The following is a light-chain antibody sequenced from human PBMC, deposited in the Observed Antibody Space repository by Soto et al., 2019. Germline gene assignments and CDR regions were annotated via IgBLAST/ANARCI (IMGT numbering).Light chain of an antibody. J-gene: IGKJ1*01. V-gene: IGKV1-39*01. CDR3: QEYRNDYGT. CDR2: SAS. Sequence: DIQLTQSPSSLSASVGDRVTITCRTSQNIATYLVWYQQKPGEAPKLLIYSASILQRGVPSRFSGSGSGTDFSLTISSLQPEDFGSYYCQEYRNDYGTFGQGTKVEMK. CDR1: QNIATY.